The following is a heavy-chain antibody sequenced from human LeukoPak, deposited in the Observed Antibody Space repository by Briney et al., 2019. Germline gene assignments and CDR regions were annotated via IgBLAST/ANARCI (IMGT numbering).Heavy chain of an antibody. CDR1: GGTFSSYA. Sequence: GSSVKVSCTASGGTFSSYAISWVRQAPGQGLEWMGGVIPIFGTANYAQKFQGRVTITADESTSTAYMELSSLRSEDTAVYYCARDLGTTLNYFDYWGQGTLVTVSS. J-gene: IGHJ4*02. CDR3: ARDLGTTLNYFDY. D-gene: IGHD4-17*01. CDR2: VIPIFGTA. V-gene: IGHV1-69*01.